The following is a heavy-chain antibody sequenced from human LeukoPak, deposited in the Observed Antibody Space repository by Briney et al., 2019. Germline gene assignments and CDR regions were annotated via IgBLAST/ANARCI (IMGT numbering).Heavy chain of an antibody. CDR1: GGSISSGGYY. CDR3: ARDPSVYDTPL. J-gene: IGHJ4*02. CDR2: IYHSGST. D-gene: IGHD3-22*01. V-gene: IGHV4-30-2*01. Sequence: PSQTLSLTCTVSGGSISSGGYYWSWIRQPPGKGLEWIGYIYHSGSTYYNPSLKSRVTISVDTSKNQFSLKLSSVTAADTAVYYCARDPSVYDTPLWGQGTLVTVSS.